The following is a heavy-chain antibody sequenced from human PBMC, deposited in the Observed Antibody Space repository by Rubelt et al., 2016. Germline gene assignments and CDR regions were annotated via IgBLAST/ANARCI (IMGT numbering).Heavy chain of an antibody. D-gene: IGHD6-6*01. Sequence: QVQLVQSGAEVKKPGASVKVSCKASGYTFTNYDINWVRQAPGQGLEWMGRINPNTGDINYSQKFHDRVTMTSDTAGSTAYMERRSLRSDDTAVYYCARYSEQLVLWGQGTLVTVSS. CDR2: INPNTGDI. V-gene: IGHV1-2*06. CDR1: GYTFTNYD. J-gene: IGHJ1*01. CDR3: ARYSEQLVL.